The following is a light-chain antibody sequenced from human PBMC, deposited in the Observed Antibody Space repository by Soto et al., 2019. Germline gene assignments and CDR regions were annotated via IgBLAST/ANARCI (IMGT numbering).Light chain of an antibody. Sequence: QSVLPQTPSVSGTPGQTVTISCSGSSSNIGRNYVYWHQQLPGAAPKLLMYSHNIRPSGVPDRFSASTSGTSASLVISGLRSEDEADYHCATWDDDVSGVVFGGGTKLTVL. J-gene: IGLJ2*01. V-gene: IGLV1-47*02. CDR3: ATWDDDVSGVV. CDR2: SHN. CDR1: SSNIGRNY.